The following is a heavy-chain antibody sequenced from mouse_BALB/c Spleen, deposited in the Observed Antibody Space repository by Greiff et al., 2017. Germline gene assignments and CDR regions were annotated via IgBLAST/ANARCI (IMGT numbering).Heavy chain of an antibody. V-gene: IGHV5-9-3*01. D-gene: IGHD4-1*01. Sequence: EVQGVESGGGLVKPGGSLKLSCAASGFTFSSYAMSWVRQTPEKRLEWVATISSGGSYTYYPDSVKGRFTISRDNAKNTLYLQMSSLRSEDTAMYYCARNWDVDYWGQGTTLTVSS. CDR1: GFTFSSYA. CDR2: ISSGGSYT. CDR3: ARNWDVDY. J-gene: IGHJ2*01.